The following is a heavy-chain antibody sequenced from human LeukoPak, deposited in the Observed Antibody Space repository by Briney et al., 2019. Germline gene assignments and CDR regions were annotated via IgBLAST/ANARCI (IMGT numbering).Heavy chain of an antibody. CDR2: IYHTGST. V-gene: IGHV4-30-2*01. CDR1: GGSISGSTYF. Sequence: SETLSLTCTVSGGSISGSTYFWSWIRQPLGKGLEWIGYIYHTGSTYYNPSLKSRVTISVDTSKNQFSLRLSSVTAADTAVYYCARLQYCSGTSCYWFDPWGQGTLVTVSS. CDR3: ARLQYCSGTSCYWFDP. D-gene: IGHD2-2*01. J-gene: IGHJ5*02.